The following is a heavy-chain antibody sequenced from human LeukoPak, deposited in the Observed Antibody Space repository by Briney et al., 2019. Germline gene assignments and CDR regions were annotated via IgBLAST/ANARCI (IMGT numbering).Heavy chain of an antibody. D-gene: IGHD2-8*01. CDR3: ARRRFVRGPDVVNPFDY. CDR2: IYYSGST. CDR1: GGSISSYY. J-gene: IGHJ4*02. V-gene: IGHV4-59*01. Sequence: MPSETLSLTCTVSGGSISSYYWSWIRQPPGKGLEWIGYIYYSGSTNYNPSLKSRVTISVDTSKNQFSLKLSSVTAADTAVYYCARRRFVRGPDVVNPFDYWGQGTLVTVSS.